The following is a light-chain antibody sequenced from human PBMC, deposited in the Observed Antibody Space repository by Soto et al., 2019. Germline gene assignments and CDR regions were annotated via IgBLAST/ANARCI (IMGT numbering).Light chain of an antibody. CDR3: QQRSDWPPVT. CDR1: QSVSSY. CDR2: DAS. Sequence: EIVLTQSPATLSLSPGERATLSCRASQSVSSYLAWYQQKPGQAPRLLIYDASNRATGIPARFSGSGSGTDFTLTISSLEPEDSAMYYCQQRSDWPPVTFGQGTKVEI. J-gene: IGKJ2*01. V-gene: IGKV3-11*01.